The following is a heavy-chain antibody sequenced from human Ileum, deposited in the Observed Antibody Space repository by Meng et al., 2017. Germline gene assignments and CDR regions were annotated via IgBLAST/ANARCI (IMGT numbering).Heavy chain of an antibody. V-gene: IGHV4-30-4*01. D-gene: IGHD3-10*01. CDR2: IYYSGST. CDR1: GGSMRSGDSY. J-gene: IGHJ4*02. CDR3: ARGAYLGSGYYFDY. Sequence: QLQESGPGLVNHSQILPLTCSRSGGSMRSGDSYWSGISQPPGKGLEWSGYIYYSGSTYYTPSLKSRVIMSVDTSANRFSLNLNSVTAADTAVYFCARGAYLGSGYYFDYWGQGALVTVSS.